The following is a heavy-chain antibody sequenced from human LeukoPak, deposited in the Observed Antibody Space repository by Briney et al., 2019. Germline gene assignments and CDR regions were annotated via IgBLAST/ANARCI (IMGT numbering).Heavy chain of an antibody. CDR2: IYYSGST. Sequence: SETLSLTCTVSGGSISSYYWSWIRQPPGKGLEWIGYIYYSGSTNYNPSLKSRVTISVDTSKNQFSLKLSSVTAADTAVYYCARGRWGSSPYYYGMDVWGQGTTVTVSS. J-gene: IGHJ6*02. CDR3: ARGRWGSSPYYYGMDV. CDR1: GGSISSYY. V-gene: IGHV4-59*01. D-gene: IGHD6-13*01.